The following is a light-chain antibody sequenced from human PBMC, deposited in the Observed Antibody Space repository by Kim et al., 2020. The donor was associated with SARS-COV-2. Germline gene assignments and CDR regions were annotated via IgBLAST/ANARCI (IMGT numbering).Light chain of an antibody. Sequence: SPEERATLSCRASQSVSSDLAWYQHKFGQAPRLLIYDASTRATGIPARFSGSGSGTEFTLTISSLQSEDSAVYYCHQYNNWPYTFGQGTKLEI. V-gene: IGKV3-15*01. CDR2: DAS. CDR1: QSVSSD. CDR3: HQYNNWPYT. J-gene: IGKJ2*01.